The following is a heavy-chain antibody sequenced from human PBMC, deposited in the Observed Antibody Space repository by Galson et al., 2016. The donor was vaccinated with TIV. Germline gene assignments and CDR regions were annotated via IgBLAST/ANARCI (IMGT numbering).Heavy chain of an antibody. CDR2: ITSTSSYT. CDR1: GFTFSDYC. J-gene: IGHJ6*02. Sequence: SLRLSCAASGFTFSDYCMSWVRQAPGKGLEWVSYITSTSSYTQYGDSVKGRFTISRDNAKNSLSLQMNSLRAEDTAVYYCARVITIFGLVRGGSMDFWGQGTTVTVSS. CDR3: ARVITIFGLVRGGSMDF. D-gene: IGHD3-3*01. V-gene: IGHV3-11*06.